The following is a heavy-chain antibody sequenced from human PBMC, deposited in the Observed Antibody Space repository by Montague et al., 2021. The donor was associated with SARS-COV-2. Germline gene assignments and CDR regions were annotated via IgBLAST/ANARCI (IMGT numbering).Heavy chain of an antibody. V-gene: IGHV4-34*01. CDR3: ASGRRITMIVVVITDIWFGP. CDR1: GGSFSGYY. CDR2: INHSGST. D-gene: IGHD3-22*01. J-gene: IGHJ5*02. Sequence: SETLSLTCAVYGGSFSGYYWSWIRQPPGKGLEWIGEINHSGSTNYNPSLKSRVTISVDTSKNQFSLKLSSVTAADTAVYYCASGRRITMIVVVITDIWFGPWGQGTLVTVSS.